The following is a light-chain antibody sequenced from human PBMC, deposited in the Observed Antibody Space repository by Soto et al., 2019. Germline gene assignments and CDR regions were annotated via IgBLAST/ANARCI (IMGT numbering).Light chain of an antibody. V-gene: IGLV1-47*01. CDR2: RNN. CDR3: AAWDDSLSGRV. J-gene: IGLJ3*02. CDR1: SSNIGSNY. Sequence: QSVLTQPPSASGTPGQRVTISCSGSSSNIGSNYVYWYQQLPGTAPKLLIYRNNQRPSGVPDRFSGSKSGTSASLAISGLRSEDEADYYCAAWDDSLSGRVFGGRNKVTVL.